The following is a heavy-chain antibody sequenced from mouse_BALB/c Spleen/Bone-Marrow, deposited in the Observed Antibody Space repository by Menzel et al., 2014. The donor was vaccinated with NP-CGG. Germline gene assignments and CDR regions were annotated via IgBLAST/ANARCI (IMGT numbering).Heavy chain of an antibody. CDR3: ARFITTGTMDY. CDR2: IWGGGNT. Sequence: VKLVESGPSLVAPSQSLSITCTVSGFSLSRYSIHWVRQPPGEGLEWLGVIWGGGNTDYNSALKSRLSTSKDNSKSQVFLKMNSLQTDDTAMYYCARFITTGTMDYWGQGTSVTVSS. V-gene: IGHV2-6-4*01. D-gene: IGHD1-1*01. CDR1: GFSLSRYS. J-gene: IGHJ4*01.